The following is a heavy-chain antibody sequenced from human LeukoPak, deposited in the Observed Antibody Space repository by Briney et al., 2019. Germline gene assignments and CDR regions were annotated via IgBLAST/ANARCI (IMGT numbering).Heavy chain of an antibody. V-gene: IGHV1-2*06. CDR3: ARGIAAAGTVDGAFDI. J-gene: IGHJ3*02. CDR2: INPNSGGT. D-gene: IGHD6-13*01. Sequence: ASVKVSCKASGYTFTSYGISWVRQAPGQGLEWMGRINPNSGGTNYAQKFQGRVTMTRDTSISTAYMELSRLRSDDTAVYYCARGIAAAGTVDGAFDIWGQGTMVTVSS. CDR1: GYTFTSYG.